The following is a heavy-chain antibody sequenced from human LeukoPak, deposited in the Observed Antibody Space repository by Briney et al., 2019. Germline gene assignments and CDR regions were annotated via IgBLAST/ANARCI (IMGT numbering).Heavy chain of an antibody. CDR3: ARGSSSGYGSRLWFDP. CDR1: GFTFSSYW. J-gene: IGHJ5*02. Sequence: PGGSLRLSCAASGFTFSSYWMSWVRQAPGKGLEWVANIKQDGSEKYYVDSVKGRFTIPRDNAKNSLYLQMNSLRAEDTAVYYCARGSSSGYGSRLWFDPWGQGTLVTVSS. CDR2: IKQDGSEK. D-gene: IGHD6-13*01. V-gene: IGHV3-7*03.